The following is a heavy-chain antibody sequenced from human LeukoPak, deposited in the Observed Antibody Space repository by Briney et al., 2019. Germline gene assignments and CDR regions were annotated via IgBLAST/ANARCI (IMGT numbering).Heavy chain of an antibody. V-gene: IGHV4-34*01. CDR3: ARRGVRGVITKRYNWFDP. CDR1: GGSISSYY. CDR2: INHSGST. J-gene: IGHJ5*02. D-gene: IGHD3-10*01. Sequence: SEILSLTCTVSGGSISSYYWSWIRQPPGKGLEWIWEINHSGSTNYNPSLKSRVTISVDTSKNQFSLKLSSVTAADTAVYYCARRGVRGVITKRYNWFDPWGQGTLVTVSS.